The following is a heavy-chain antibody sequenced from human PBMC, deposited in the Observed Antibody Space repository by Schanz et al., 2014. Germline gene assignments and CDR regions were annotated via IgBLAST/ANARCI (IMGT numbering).Heavy chain of an antibody. J-gene: IGHJ4*02. CDR1: GFTFGTFW. CDR2: ISDDGSRR. CDR3: VRDYNWGFDN. D-gene: IGHD7-27*01. V-gene: IGHV3-7*01. Sequence: EVQLVESGGGLLQPGGSLRLSCAASGFTFGTFWMSWVRQAPGKGLEWVAVISDDGSRRHYADFVTGRFTISRDNAKSSLYLQMSRLSDEDTDIYYCVRDYNWGFDNWGQGTLVTVSS.